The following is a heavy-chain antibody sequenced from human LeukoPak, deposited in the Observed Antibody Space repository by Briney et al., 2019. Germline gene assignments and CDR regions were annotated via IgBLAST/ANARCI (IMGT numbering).Heavy chain of an antibody. J-gene: IGHJ4*02. CDR3: ARAITGDPENYFDY. CDR2: IYYSGST. V-gene: IGHV4-30-4*01. D-gene: IGHD7-27*01. CDR1: GGSISSGDYH. Sequence: SETLSLTCTVSGGSISSGDYHWSWIRQPPGKGLEWIGYIYYSGSTYYNPSLKSRVTISIDTSKNQYSLKLSSVTAADTAVYYCARAITGDPENYFDYWGQGTLVTVSS.